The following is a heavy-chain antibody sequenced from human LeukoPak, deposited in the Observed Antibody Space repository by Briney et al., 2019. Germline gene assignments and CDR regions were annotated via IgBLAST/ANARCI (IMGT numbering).Heavy chain of an antibody. Sequence: SVKVSCKASGGTFSSDAISWVRQAPGQGLEWMGGITPIFGAANYPQRFQGRVTITTDESTSTVYMELSSLRSEDTAVYYCARPRFGESMEYFVTWGQGTLVTVSS. CDR3: ARPRFGESMEYFVT. J-gene: IGHJ4*02. CDR1: GGTFSSDA. V-gene: IGHV1-69*05. D-gene: IGHD3-10*01. CDR2: ITPIFGAA.